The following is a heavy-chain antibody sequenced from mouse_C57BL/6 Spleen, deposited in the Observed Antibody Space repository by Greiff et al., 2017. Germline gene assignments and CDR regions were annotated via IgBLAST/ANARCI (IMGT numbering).Heavy chain of an antibody. CDR2: IDPSDSYT. V-gene: IGHV1-50*01. CDR3: ARGVGYYGSY. D-gene: IGHD2-3*01. Sequence: VQLQQPGAELVKPGASVKLSCKASGYTFTSYWMQWVKQRPGQGLEWIGEIDPSDSYTNYNQKFKGKATLTVDTSSSTAYMQLSSLTSEDSAVYYCARGVGYYGSYWGQGTTLTVSS. CDR1: GYTFTSYW. J-gene: IGHJ2*01.